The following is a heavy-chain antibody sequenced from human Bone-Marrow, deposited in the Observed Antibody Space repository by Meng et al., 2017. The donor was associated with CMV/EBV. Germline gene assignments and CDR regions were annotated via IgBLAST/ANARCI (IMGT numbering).Heavy chain of an antibody. Sequence: GESLKISCAASGFTFSSYAMHWVRQAPGKGLEWVALISYDGSNKYYADSVKGRFTISRDNSKNTLYLQMNSLRAEDTAVYHCARGGIKTIHRGKYFDYWGHGTLVTVSS. CDR1: GFTFSSYA. V-gene: IGHV3-30-3*01. CDR2: ISYDGSNK. J-gene: IGHJ4*01. D-gene: IGHD3-10*01. CDR3: ARGGIKTIHRGKYFDY.